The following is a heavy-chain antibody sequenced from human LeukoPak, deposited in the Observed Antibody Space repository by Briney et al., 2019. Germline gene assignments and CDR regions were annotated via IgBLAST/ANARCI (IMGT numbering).Heavy chain of an antibody. J-gene: IGHJ4*02. D-gene: IGHD3-22*01. V-gene: IGHV3-74*01. CDR2: INSDESGT. CDR3: TRSTGNYYDSSAYYDY. CDR1: GFTFSTYW. Sequence: AGGSLRLSCAPSGFTFSTYWMHCVRQTPGKGLVWVSRINSDESGTSYADSVKGRFTISRDNAKNTLYLQMNSLRAEDTAVYYCTRSTGNYYDSSAYYDYWGQGTLVTVSS.